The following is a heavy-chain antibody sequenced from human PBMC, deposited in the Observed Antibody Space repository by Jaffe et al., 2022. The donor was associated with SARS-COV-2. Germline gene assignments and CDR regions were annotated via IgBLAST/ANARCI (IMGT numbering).Heavy chain of an antibody. CDR1: GFTFSSYW. CDR3: ARYCSSTSCYVSDLGMDV. CDR2: INSDGSST. D-gene: IGHD2-2*01. J-gene: IGHJ6*02. V-gene: IGHV3-74*01. Sequence: EVQLVESGGGLVQPGGSLRLSCAASGFTFSSYWMHWVRQAPGKGLVWVSRINSDGSSTSYADSVKGRFTISRDNAKNTLYLQMNSLRAEDTAVYYCARYCSSTSCYVSDLGMDVWGQGTTVTVSS.